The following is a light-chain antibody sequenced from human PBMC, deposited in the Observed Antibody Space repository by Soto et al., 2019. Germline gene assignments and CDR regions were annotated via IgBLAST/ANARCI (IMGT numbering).Light chain of an antibody. J-gene: IGKJ1*01. CDR1: QDIGRW. CDR2: AAS. Sequence: DIQMTQSPSSVSASVGDRVTITCRASQDIGRWLAWYQQKPGKAPKFLIYAASSLQSGVPSRFSGSGSGTNFTLIISSLQPEDFATYYCQQASNLPWTFDQGTQVEI. V-gene: IGKV1D-12*01. CDR3: QQASNLPWT.